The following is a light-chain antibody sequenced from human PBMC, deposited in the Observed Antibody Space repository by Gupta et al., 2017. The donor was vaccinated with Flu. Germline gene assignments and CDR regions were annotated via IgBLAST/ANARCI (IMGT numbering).Light chain of an antibody. J-gene: IGLJ2*01. CDR2: LNSHGSH. V-gene: IGLV4-69*01. Sequence: QLVLTQSPSASASLGASVNLTCTLSSGHSTSADAWHQQPPDKGPRYLMMLNSHGSHYRGDGVPDRFSGSSSGAERYLTISSLQSEDEADYYCQTYDSGCHFGGGTKLTVL. CDR3: QTYDSGCH. CDR1: SGHSTSA.